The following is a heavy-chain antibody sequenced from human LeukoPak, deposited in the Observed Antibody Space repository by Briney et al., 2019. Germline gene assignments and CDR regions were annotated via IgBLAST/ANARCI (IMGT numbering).Heavy chain of an antibody. D-gene: IGHD2-2*01. Sequence: PGRSLRLSCAASGFTFSSYAMHWVRQAPGKGLEWVAVISYDGSNKYYADSVKGRFTISRDNSKNTLYLQMNSLRAEDTAVYYCAKDSRTAAGWGQGTLVTVSS. V-gene: IGHV3-30*07. J-gene: IGHJ4*02. CDR2: ISYDGSNK. CDR1: GFTFSSYA. CDR3: AKDSRTAAG.